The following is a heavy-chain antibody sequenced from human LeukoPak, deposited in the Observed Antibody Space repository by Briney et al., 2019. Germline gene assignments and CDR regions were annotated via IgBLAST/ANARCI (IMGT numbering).Heavy chain of an antibody. CDR3: AKDGESGSQLTQGYFDY. Sequence: GGSLRLSCAASGFSFSDYAIYWVRQTPGKGLEWVAFIRYDGSNKIYADSVKGRFTISRDNSYTTVYLQMTGLRAEDTAVYYCAKDGESGSQLTQGYFDYWGQGTLVTVSS. V-gene: IGHV3-30*02. CDR1: GFSFSDYA. D-gene: IGHD1-1*01. J-gene: IGHJ4*02. CDR2: IRYDGSNK.